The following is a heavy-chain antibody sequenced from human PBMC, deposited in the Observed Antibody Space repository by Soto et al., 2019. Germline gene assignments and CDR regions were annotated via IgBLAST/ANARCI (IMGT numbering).Heavy chain of an antibody. J-gene: IGHJ4*02. CDR3: ATTTPLTYYYDSSGYPYYFDY. D-gene: IGHD3-22*01. Sequence: PGGSLRLSCAASGFTFSSYAMSWVRQAPGKGLEWVSAISGSGGSTYYADSVKGRFTISRDNSKNTLYLQMNSLRAEDTAVYYCATTTPLTYYYDSSGYPYYFDYWGQGTLVTVSS. CDR1: GFTFSSYA. CDR2: ISGSGGST. V-gene: IGHV3-23*01.